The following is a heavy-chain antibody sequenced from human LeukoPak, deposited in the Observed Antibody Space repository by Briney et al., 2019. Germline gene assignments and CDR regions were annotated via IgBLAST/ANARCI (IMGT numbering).Heavy chain of an antibody. J-gene: IGHJ3*02. V-gene: IGHV4-34*01. Sequence: SETLSLTCAVYGGSFSGYYWSWIRQPPGKGLEWIGEINHSGSTNYNPSLKSRVTISVDTSKNQFSLKLSSVTAADTAVYYCARVEGYDAFDIWGQGTMVTVSS. CDR2: INHSGST. CDR3: ARVEGYDAFDI. CDR1: GGSFSGYY. D-gene: IGHD3-22*01.